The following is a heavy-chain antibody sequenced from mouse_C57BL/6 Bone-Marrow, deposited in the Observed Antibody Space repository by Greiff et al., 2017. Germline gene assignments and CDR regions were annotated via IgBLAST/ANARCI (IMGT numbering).Heavy chain of an antibody. J-gene: IGHJ1*03. Sequence: EVHLVESGGDLVKPGGSLKLSCAASGFTFSSYGMSWVRQTPDKRLEWVATISSGGSYTYYPASVKGRFTIARDNAKNTLYLQMSSLKSEDTAMYYCARQRTTVVDWYFDVWGTGTTVTVSS. V-gene: IGHV5-6*01. D-gene: IGHD1-1*01. CDR2: ISSGGSYT. CDR3: ARQRTTVVDWYFDV. CDR1: GFTFSSYG.